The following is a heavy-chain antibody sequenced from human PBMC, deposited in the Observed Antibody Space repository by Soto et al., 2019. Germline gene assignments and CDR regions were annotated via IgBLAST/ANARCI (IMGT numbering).Heavy chain of an antibody. V-gene: IGHV4-59*08. D-gene: IGHD2-2*01. CDR1: GGSINSYY. CDR2: IYSSGST. Sequence: SETLSLTCTVSGGSINSYYWSWIRQSPEKGLEWIGYIYSSGSTNYNPSLKSRVTISVDTSKNQFSLKMSSVTAADTAVYYCARQYCSSTRCYQYFDFWGQGTLVTVSS. CDR3: ARQYCSSTRCYQYFDF. J-gene: IGHJ4*02.